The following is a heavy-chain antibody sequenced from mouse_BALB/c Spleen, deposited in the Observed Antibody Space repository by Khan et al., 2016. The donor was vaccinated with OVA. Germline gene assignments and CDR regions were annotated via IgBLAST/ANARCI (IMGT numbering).Heavy chain of an antibody. CDR1: GYTFINYW. V-gene: IGHV1-7*01. CDR2: INPTTGYT. J-gene: IGHJ2*01. D-gene: IGHD1-1*01. CDR3: ARRGLRWDFDY. Sequence: VQLVESGAELAKPGASVKMSCKASGYTFINYWMNWVKQRPGQGLEWIGYINPTTGYTEYNLKFKDKATLTAAKSSSTAHMQLSSLPSVDSAVYYCARRGLRWDFDYWGQGTTLTVSA.